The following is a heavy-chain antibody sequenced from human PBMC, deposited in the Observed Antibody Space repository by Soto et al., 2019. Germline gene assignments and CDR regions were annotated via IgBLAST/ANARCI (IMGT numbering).Heavy chain of an antibody. D-gene: IGHD6-13*01. V-gene: IGHV4-34*01. CDR3: ARGDLLEQLGDYYYYYGMDV. J-gene: IGHJ6*02. Sequence: SETLSLTCAVYGGSFSGYYWSWIRQPPGKGLEWIGEINHSGSTNYNPSLKSRVTISVDTSKNQFSLKLSSVTAADTAVYYCARGDLLEQLGDYYYYYGMDVWGHGTTVT. CDR1: GGSFSGYY. CDR2: INHSGST.